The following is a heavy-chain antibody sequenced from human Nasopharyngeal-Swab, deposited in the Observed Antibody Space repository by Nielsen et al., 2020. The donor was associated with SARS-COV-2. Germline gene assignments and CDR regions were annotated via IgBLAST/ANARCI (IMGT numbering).Heavy chain of an antibody. CDR1: GGSISSYY. CDR2: IYYSGST. Sequence: SETLSLTCTVSGGSISSYYWSWIRQPPGKGLEWIGYIYYSGSTNYNPSLKSRVTISVDTSKNQFSLKLSSVTAADTAVYYCARSELEWLTSRYYYYYMDVWGKGTTVTVSS. D-gene: IGHD3-3*01. V-gene: IGHV4-59*01. J-gene: IGHJ6*03. CDR3: ARSELEWLTSRYYYYYMDV.